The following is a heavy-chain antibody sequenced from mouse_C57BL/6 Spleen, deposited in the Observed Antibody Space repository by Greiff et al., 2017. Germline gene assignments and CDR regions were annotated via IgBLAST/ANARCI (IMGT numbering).Heavy chain of an antibody. Sequence: QVQLQQPGAELVKPGASVKMSCKASGYTFTSYWITWVKQRPGHGLEWIGDIYPGSGSTNYNEKFKSNATLTVDTSSSTVYMQLSSLTSEDSAVYYCARWGYPDYWGQGTTLTVSS. J-gene: IGHJ2*01. CDR2: IYPGSGST. CDR1: GYTFTSYW. D-gene: IGHD2-2*01. CDR3: ARWGYPDY. V-gene: IGHV1-55*01.